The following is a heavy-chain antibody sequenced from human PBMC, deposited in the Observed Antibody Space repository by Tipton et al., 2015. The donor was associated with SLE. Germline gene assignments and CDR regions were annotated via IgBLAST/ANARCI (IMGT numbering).Heavy chain of an antibody. CDR2: IYYSGST. CDR3: ARRGQQLVRPYYYGMDV. Sequence: TLSLTCTVSGGSISSYYWSWIRRPPGKGLEWIGYIYYSGSTNYNPSLKSRVTISVDTSKNQFSLKLSSVTAADTAVYYCARRGQQLVRPYYYGMDVWGQGTTVTVSS. V-gene: IGHV4-59*08. J-gene: IGHJ6*02. CDR1: GGSISSYY. D-gene: IGHD6-13*01.